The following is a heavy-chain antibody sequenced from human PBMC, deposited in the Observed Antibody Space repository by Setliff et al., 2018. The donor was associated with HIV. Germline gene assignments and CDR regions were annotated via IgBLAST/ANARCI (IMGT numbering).Heavy chain of an antibody. CDR2: IYPGDSDT. CDR3: ARRFAIAVAGNYSDY. D-gene: IGHD6-19*01. Sequence: GESLTISCKGSGYSFTSYWIGWVRQMPGKGLEWMGIIYPGDSDTRYSPSFQGQVTISADKSISTAYLQWSSLKASDTAMYYCARRFAIAVAGNYSDYWGQGTLVTVSS. V-gene: IGHV5-51*01. CDR1: GYSFTSYW. J-gene: IGHJ4*02.